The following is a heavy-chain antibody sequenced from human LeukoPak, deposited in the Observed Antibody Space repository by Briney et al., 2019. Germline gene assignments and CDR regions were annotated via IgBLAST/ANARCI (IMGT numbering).Heavy chain of an antibody. J-gene: IGHJ4*02. CDR2: IDPSDSYT. D-gene: IGHD3-22*01. Sequence: GESLKISCKGSGYSFTSYWISWVRQMPGKGLEWMGRIDPSDSYTNYSPSFQGHVTISADKSISTAYLQWSSLKASDTAMYYCTRPYDSTGHNTASRDAYYFDYWGQGTLVTVSS. V-gene: IGHV5-10-1*01. CDR3: TRPYDSTGHNTASRDAYYFDY. CDR1: GYSFTSYW.